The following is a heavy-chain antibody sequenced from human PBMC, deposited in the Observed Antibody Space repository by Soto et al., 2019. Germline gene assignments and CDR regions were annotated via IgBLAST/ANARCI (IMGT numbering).Heavy chain of an antibody. CDR2: ISGSGGST. CDR3: AKATGAGYYGSGSYFDY. J-gene: IGHJ4*02. Sequence: GGSLRLSCAASGFTFSSYAMSWVRQAPGKGLEWVSAISGSGGSTYYADSVKGRFTISRDNSKNTLYLQMNSLRAEDTAVYYCAKATGAGYYGSGSYFDYWGQGTLVTVSS. D-gene: IGHD3-10*01. V-gene: IGHV3-23*01. CDR1: GFTFSSYA.